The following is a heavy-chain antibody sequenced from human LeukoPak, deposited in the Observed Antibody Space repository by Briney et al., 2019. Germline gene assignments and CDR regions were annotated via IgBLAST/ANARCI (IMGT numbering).Heavy chain of an antibody. D-gene: IGHD3-22*01. CDR1: GFTFNSYA. Sequence: GGSLRLSCAASGFTFNSYAMTWVRQAPGEGLEWVSVISDSGISTYYTDSVKGRFTISRDNSKNTLSLQMNSLRAEDTAVYYCAKFEDGSGLPFWYFDLWGRGTLVTVSS. V-gene: IGHV3-23*01. CDR2: ISDSGIST. J-gene: IGHJ2*01. CDR3: AKFEDGSGLPFWYFDL.